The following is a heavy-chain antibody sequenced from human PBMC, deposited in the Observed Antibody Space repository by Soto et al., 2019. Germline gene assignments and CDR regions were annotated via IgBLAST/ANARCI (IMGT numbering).Heavy chain of an antibody. D-gene: IGHD3-3*01. V-gene: IGHV3-66*01. CDR2: IYSGGST. CDR1: GFTISSNY. J-gene: IGHJ3*02. CDR3: ARVGTYSDFWSGYPPGAFDI. Sequence: GGSLRLSCAASGFTISSNYMSWVRQAPGKGLEWVSVIYSGGSTYYADSVKGRFTISRDNSKNTLYLQMNSLRAEDTAVYYCARVGTYSDFWSGYPPGAFDIWGQGTMVTVSS.